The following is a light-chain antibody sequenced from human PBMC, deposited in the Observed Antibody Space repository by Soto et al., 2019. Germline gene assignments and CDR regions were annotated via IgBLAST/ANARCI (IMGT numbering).Light chain of an antibody. CDR2: AAS. CDR1: QSISSY. CDR3: QQTDSFPRT. J-gene: IGKJ1*01. V-gene: IGKV1-39*01. Sequence: DIQITQSPSSLSASVGYRVTITCRASQSISSYLNWYQHKPGKAPKLLIYAASSLQTGVPSRFSGSRSGTDLAITSSTLQRDDFATYYWQQTDSFPRTFGQGTEVDIX.